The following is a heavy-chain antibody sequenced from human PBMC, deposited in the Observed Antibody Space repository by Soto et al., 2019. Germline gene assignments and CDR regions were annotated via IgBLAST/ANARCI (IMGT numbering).Heavy chain of an antibody. J-gene: IGHJ5*02. D-gene: IGHD3-3*01. V-gene: IGHV4-34*01. CDR2: INHSGST. CDR3: ARAIRGYDFWSGYSWSNWFDP. Sequence: SETLSLTCAVYGGSFSGYYWSWIRQPPGKGLEWIGEINHSGSTNYSPSLKSRVTISVDTSKNQFSLKLSSVTAADTAVYYCARAIRGYDFWSGYSWSNWFDPWGQGTLVTVSS. CDR1: GGSFSGYY.